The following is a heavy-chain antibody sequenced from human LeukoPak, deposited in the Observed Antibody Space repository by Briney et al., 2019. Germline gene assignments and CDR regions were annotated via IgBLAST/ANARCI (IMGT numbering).Heavy chain of an antibody. CDR2: IYYSGST. V-gene: IGHV4-39*07. D-gene: IGHD3-10*01. J-gene: IGHJ4*02. Sequence: PSETLSLTCRVSGVSISSGSNYWGWIRQPPGKGLEWIGSIYYSGSTYYNPSLKSRVTISVDTSKNQFSLKLSSVTAADTAVYYCARVRYYGSGSLVYYFDYWGQGTLVTVSS. CDR1: GVSISSGSNY. CDR3: ARVRYYGSGSLVYYFDY.